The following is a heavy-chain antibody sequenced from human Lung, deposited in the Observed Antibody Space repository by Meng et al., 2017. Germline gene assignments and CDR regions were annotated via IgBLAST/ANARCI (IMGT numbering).Heavy chain of an antibody. CDR1: GGSFSDYY. J-gene: IGHJ4*02. V-gene: IGHV4-34*01. D-gene: IGHD4-11*01. CDR3: ARGPTTMAHDFDY. CDR2: INHSGST. Sequence: QVHLQQWAAGPLQPSETLSLTCFVSGGSFSDYYWSWIRQPPGKGLEWIGEINHSGSTNYNPSLESRATISVDTSQNNLSLKLSSVTAADSAVYYCARGPTTMAHDFDYWGQGTLVTVSS.